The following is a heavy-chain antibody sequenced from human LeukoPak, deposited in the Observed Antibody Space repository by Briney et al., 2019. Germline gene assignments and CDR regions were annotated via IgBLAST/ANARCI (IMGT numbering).Heavy chain of an antibody. Sequence: PGGSLRLSCAASGFTFSSYAMSWVRQAPGKGLEWVSAISGSGGSTYYADSVEGRFTISRDNSKNTLYLQMNSLRAEDTAVYYCAKMSGGNPVLDYWGQGTLVTVSS. CDR3: AKMSGGNPVLDY. V-gene: IGHV3-23*01. D-gene: IGHD4-23*01. CDR1: GFTFSSYA. J-gene: IGHJ4*02. CDR2: ISGSGGST.